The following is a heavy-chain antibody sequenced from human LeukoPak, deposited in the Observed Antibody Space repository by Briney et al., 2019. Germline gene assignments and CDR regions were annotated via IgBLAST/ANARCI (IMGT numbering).Heavy chain of an antibody. Sequence: PSETLSLTCTVSGYSVSSGYYWGWIRQPPGKGREWIGSFYQSGTTYYNPSLKSRVTISVDTSKNQFSLRLSSVTAADTAVYYCARSFLYSSGWYPFDYWRQGTLVTVSS. CDR1: GYSVSSGYY. D-gene: IGHD6-19*01. J-gene: IGHJ4*02. CDR2: FYQSGTT. V-gene: IGHV4-38-2*02. CDR3: ARSFLYSSGWYPFDY.